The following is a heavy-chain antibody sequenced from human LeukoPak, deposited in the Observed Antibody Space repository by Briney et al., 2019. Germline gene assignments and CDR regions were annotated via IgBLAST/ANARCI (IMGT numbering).Heavy chain of an antibody. Sequence: GGSLRLSCVVSGFTFTSHGMNWIRQAPGKGLEWVAFIQHDGSNKYYADSVKGRFTVSRDNSKNTVFLQINSLRTDDSAVYWCVKVYPTVTTSSVLGSWGQGTLVTVSS. CDR2: IQHDGSNK. D-gene: IGHD4-17*01. CDR3: VKVYPTVTTSSVLGS. J-gene: IGHJ4*02. CDR1: GFTFTSHG. V-gene: IGHV3-30*02.